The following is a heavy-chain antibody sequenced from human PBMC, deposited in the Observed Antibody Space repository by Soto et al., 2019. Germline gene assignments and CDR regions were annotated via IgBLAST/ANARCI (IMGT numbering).Heavy chain of an antibody. J-gene: IGHJ6*03. CDR2: IYYSGST. Sequence: SEPLSLTCTVSGGSISSYYWSWIRQPPGKGLEWIGYIYYSGSTNYNPSLKSRVTISVDTSKNQFSLKLSSVTAADTAVYYCARLKQVLTGYYYMDVWGKGTTVTVSS. D-gene: IGHD3-9*01. CDR1: GGSISSYY. CDR3: ARLKQVLTGYYYMDV. V-gene: IGHV4-59*08.